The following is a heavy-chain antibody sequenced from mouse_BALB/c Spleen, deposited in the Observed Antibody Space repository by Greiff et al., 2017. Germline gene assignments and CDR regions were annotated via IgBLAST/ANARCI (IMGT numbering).Heavy chain of an antibody. CDR1: GFTFSSFG. J-gene: IGHJ3*01. Sequence: EVKLVESGGGLVQPGGSRKLSCAASGFTFSSFGMHWVRQAPEKGLEWVAYISSGSSTIYYADTVKGRFTISRDNPKNTLFLQMTSLRSEDTAMYYCARSDYDGAGFAYWGQGTLVTVSA. D-gene: IGHD2-4*01. V-gene: IGHV5-17*02. CDR2: ISSGSSTI. CDR3: ARSDYDGAGFAY.